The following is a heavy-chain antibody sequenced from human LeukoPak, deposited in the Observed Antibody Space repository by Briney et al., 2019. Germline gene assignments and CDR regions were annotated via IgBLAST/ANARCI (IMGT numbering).Heavy chain of an antibody. Sequence: GGSLRLSCAASGFTFTTYWMHWVRQAPGEGLEWVSRIKGDEMTTNYADSVRGRFTISRDNAKNSLYLQMNNLRPEDTAVYYCAREIFWSGYFSNLHFDYWGQGTLVTVSS. V-gene: IGHV3-74*01. CDR2: IKGDEMTT. D-gene: IGHD3-3*01. J-gene: IGHJ4*02. CDR1: GFTFTTYW. CDR3: AREIFWSGYFSNLHFDY.